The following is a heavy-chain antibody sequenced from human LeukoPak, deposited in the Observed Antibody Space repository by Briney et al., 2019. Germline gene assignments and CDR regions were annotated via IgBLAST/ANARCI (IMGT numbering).Heavy chain of an antibody. D-gene: IGHD2-21*02. CDR3: ARDGGIVVVTERTDYYYYMDV. V-gene: IGHV1-2*02. J-gene: IGHJ6*03. CDR1: GYTFTGYY. CDR2: VNPNSGDT. Sequence: ASVKVSCKASGYTFTGYYMHWVRQAPGQGLEWMGWVNPNSGDTNYAQKFQGRVTMTRDTSISTAYMELSGLRSEDTAVYYCARDGGIVVVTERTDYYYYMDVWGKGTTVTVSS.